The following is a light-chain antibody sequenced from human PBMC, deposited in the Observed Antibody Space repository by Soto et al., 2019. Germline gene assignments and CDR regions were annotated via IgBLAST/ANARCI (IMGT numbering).Light chain of an antibody. CDR1: QSVTSY. V-gene: IGKV3-11*01. CDR3: QQRIDWPVT. Sequence: EIVLTQSPATLSLSPGERATLSCRASQSVTSYLAWYQQRPGQAPRLLIYDASRRATGIPARFSGSGSGADFTLTISRLEPADFAVYYCQQRIDWPVTFGGGTKV. J-gene: IGKJ4*01. CDR2: DAS.